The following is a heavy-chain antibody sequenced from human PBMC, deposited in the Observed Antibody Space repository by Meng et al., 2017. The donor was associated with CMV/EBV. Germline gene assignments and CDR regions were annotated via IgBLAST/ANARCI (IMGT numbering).Heavy chain of an antibody. J-gene: IGHJ4*02. CDR3: AHRGSYGYHGY. CDR1: GFSLSTIGVG. CDR2: IYWDDDK. V-gene: IGHV2-5*02. D-gene: IGHD5-18*01. Sequence: QITSKDPGLTLVKPTPTLPLTCTFPGFSLSTIGVGVGWIRQPPGKALEWLALIYWDDDKRYSPSLKSRLTITKDTSKNQVVLTMTNMDPVDTATYYCAHRGSYGYHGYWGQGTLVTVSS.